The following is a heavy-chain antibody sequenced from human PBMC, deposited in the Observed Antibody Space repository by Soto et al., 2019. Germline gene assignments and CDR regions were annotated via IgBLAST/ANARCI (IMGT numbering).Heavy chain of an antibody. CDR3: ARDDEGGSDCDLGY. CDR2: ISRDGSNE. V-gene: IGHV3-30-3*01. D-gene: IGHD3-10*01. J-gene: IGHJ4*02. CDR1: GFTFSSYL. Sequence: QVQLVESGGGVVQPGRSLRLSCATSGFTFSSYLIHWVRQTPDKGLEWVAFISRDGSNEYYADSVKGRFTISRDNSKNTVYLEMNSLRAEDTAVYYCARDDEGGSDCDLGYWGQGTLVTVSS.